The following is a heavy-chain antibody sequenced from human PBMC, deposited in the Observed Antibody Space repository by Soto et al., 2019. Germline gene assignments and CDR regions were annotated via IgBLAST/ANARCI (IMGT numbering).Heavy chain of an antibody. CDR2: IIPIFGTA. D-gene: IGHD1-26*01. V-gene: IGHV1-69*01. J-gene: IGHJ4*02. CDR1: GVTFSSYA. CDR3: ARLWSGSLYYFDY. Sequence: QVQLVQSGAEVKKPGSSVKVSCKASGVTFSSYAISWVRQAPGQGLEWMGGIIPIFGTANYAQKFQGRVTITADESTSTAYMELSSLRSEYTAVYYCARLWSGSLYYFDYWGQGTLVTVSS.